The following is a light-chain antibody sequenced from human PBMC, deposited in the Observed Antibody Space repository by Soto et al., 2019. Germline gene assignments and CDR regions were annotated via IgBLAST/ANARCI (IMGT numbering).Light chain of an antibody. CDR1: SGHSNYV. J-gene: IGLJ2*01. Sequence: QPVLTQSPSASASLGASVKLTCTLSSGHSNYVIAWHQQQPEKGPRYLMKLNSDGSHSKGDGIPDRFSGSSSGAERYLTISSLQSEHEADYYCQTWDTGIRVFGGGTKLTVL. V-gene: IGLV4-69*01. CDR2: LNSDGSH. CDR3: QTWDTGIRV.